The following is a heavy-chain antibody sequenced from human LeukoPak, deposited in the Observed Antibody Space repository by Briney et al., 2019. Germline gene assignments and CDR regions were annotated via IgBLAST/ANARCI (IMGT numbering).Heavy chain of an antibody. D-gene: IGHD2/OR15-2a*01. Sequence: GRSLRLSCAASGFTFSSYGMHWVRQAPGKGLEWVAVIWCDGSNKYYADSVKGRFTISRDNSKNTLYLQMNSLRAEDTAVYYCAREGLLYEYGMDAWGQGTTVTVSS. V-gene: IGHV3-33*01. J-gene: IGHJ6*02. CDR2: IWCDGSNK. CDR3: AREGLLYEYGMDA. CDR1: GFTFSSYG.